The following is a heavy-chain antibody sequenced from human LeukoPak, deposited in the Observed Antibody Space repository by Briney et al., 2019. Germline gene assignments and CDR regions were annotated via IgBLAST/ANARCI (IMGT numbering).Heavy chain of an antibody. CDR2: ISYDGSNK. CDR3: AKDPRLRARSGYSYYFDY. J-gene: IGHJ4*02. CDR1: GFTFSSYG. Sequence: GGSLRLSCAASGFTFSSYGMHWVRQAPGKGLEWVAVISYDGSNKYYADSVKGRFTISRDNSKNTLYLQMNSLRAEDTAVYYCAKDPRLRARSGYSYYFDYWGQGTLVTVSS. D-gene: IGHD3-22*01. V-gene: IGHV3-30*18.